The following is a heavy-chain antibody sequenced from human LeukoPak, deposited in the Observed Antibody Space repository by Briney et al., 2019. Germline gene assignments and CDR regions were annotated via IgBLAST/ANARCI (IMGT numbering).Heavy chain of an antibody. V-gene: IGHV4-59*08. CDR1: GGSIGSYY. J-gene: IGHJ3*02. CDR3: ASYGRRASGSYSKPLRQNAFDI. CDR2: IYYSGST. D-gene: IGHD3-10*01. Sequence: SETLSLTCTVSGGSIGSYYWSWIRQPPGKGLEWIGNIYYSGSTNSNPSLKSRVTISVDTSKNQFSLKLSSVTAADTAVYYCASYGRRASGSYSKPLRQNAFDIWGQGTMVTVSS.